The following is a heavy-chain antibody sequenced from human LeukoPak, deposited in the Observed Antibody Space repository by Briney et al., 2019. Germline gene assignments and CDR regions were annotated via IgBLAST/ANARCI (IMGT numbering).Heavy chain of an antibody. CDR3: ARSSREYQLPAWRV. J-gene: IGHJ4*02. CDR2: INPNSGGT. CDR1: GYTFTDYY. Sequence: ASVKVSCKASGYTFTDYYMHWVRQAPGQGLEWMGWINPNSGGTNYAQKFQGRVTMTRDTSISTAYMELSRLRSDDTAVYYCARSSREYQLPAWRVWGQGTLVTVSS. V-gene: IGHV1-2*02. D-gene: IGHD2-2*01.